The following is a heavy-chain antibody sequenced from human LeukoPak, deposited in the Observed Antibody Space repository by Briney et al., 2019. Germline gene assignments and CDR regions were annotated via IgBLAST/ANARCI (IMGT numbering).Heavy chain of an antibody. Sequence: GGSLRLSCAASGFTFSSYAMHWVRQAPGKGLEWVAVISYDGSNKYYADSVKGRFTISRDNSKNTLYLQMNSLRAEDTAVYYCARDQSAYYDFWSGWLFDYWGQGTLVTVSS. J-gene: IGHJ4*02. CDR2: ISYDGSNK. CDR1: GFTFSSYA. D-gene: IGHD3-3*01. V-gene: IGHV3-30-3*01. CDR3: ARDQSAYYDFWSGWLFDY.